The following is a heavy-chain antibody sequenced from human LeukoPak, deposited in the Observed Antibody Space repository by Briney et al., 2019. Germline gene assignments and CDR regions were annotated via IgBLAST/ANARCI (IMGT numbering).Heavy chain of an antibody. CDR3: ARVTQGGYSYEYYFDY. D-gene: IGHD5-18*01. Sequence: RSSETLSLTCAVYGGSFSNYYWSWIRQPPGKGLEWIGEIDHSGSTNYNPSLKSRVTISVDTSKNQFSLKLSSVTAADTAVYYCARVTQGGYSYEYYFDYWGQGTLVTVSS. CDR2: IDHSGST. J-gene: IGHJ4*02. V-gene: IGHV4-34*01. CDR1: GGSFSNYY.